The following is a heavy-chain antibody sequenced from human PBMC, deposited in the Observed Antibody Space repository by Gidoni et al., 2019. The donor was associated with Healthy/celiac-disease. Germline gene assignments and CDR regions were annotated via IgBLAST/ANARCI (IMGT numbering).Heavy chain of an antibody. Sequence: QVQLQESGPGLVKPSQTLSLTCTVSGGSISSGGYYWSWLRQHPGQGLEWIGYLYYRGSTYYNPSLKSRVTISVDTSKNQFSLKLSSVTAADTAVYYCARGRGGKVMVRGVIFDPWGQGTLVTVSS. CDR1: GGSISSGGYY. V-gene: IGHV4-31*03. CDR3: ARGRGGKVMVRGVIFDP. J-gene: IGHJ5*02. CDR2: LYYRGST. D-gene: IGHD3-10*01.